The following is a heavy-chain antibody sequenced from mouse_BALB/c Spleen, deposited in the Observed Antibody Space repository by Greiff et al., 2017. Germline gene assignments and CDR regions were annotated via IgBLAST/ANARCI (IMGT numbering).Heavy chain of an antibody. V-gene: IGHV2-9*02. J-gene: IGHJ2*01. CDR1: GFSLTSYG. D-gene: IGHD1-1*01. CDR2: IWAGGST. Sequence: VKLQESGPGLVAPSQSLSITCTVSGFSLTSYGVHWVRQPPGKGLEWLGVIWAGGSTNYNSALMSSLSTIKDNSTSQVFLKMNSLQTADTAMYYCASSYYGSNYFDYWGQGTTLTVSS. CDR3: ASSYYGSNYFDY.